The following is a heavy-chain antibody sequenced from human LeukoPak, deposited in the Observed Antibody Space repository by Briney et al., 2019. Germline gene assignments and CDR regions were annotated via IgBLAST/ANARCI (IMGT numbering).Heavy chain of an antibody. Sequence: SETLSLTCTVSGGSISSSSYYWGWIRQPPGKGLEWIGSIYYSGSTYYNPSLKSRVTISVDTSKNQFSLKLSPVTAADTAVYYCAETVGATTRWGQGTLVTVSS. J-gene: IGHJ4*02. D-gene: IGHD1-26*01. CDR2: IYYSGST. CDR1: GGSISSSSYY. V-gene: IGHV4-39*01. CDR3: AETVGATTR.